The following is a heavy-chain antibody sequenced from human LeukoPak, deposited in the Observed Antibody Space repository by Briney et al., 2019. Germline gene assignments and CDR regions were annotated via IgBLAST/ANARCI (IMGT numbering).Heavy chain of an antibody. D-gene: IGHD3-10*01. Sequence: GRSLRLSCAASGFTFSSYGMHWVRQAPGKGLEWVAVISYDGSNKYYADSVKGRFTISRDNSKNTLYLQMNSLRAEDTAVYYCARDLGLLWFGELLGWGQGTLVTVSS. CDR2: ISYDGSNK. V-gene: IGHV3-30*03. J-gene: IGHJ4*02. CDR1: GFTFSSYG. CDR3: ARDLGLLWFGELLG.